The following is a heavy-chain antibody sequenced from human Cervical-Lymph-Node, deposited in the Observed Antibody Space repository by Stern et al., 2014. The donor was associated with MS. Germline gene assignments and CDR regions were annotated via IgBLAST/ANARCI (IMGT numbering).Heavy chain of an antibody. CDR2: IYHSGTA. V-gene: IGHV4-4*02. CDR1: GGSISDNNW. J-gene: IGHJ4*02. CDR3: ARVYSGYDWFDY. D-gene: IGHD5-12*01. Sequence: QVQLQESGPGLVKPSGTLSLTCGVSGGSISDNNWWRWIRQTPAMGLEWMGEIYHSGTANFSPSIKSRGRMSVDKTKEQLPLGLNSVTAADTAVYYCARVYSGYDWFDYWGQGTPVTVSS.